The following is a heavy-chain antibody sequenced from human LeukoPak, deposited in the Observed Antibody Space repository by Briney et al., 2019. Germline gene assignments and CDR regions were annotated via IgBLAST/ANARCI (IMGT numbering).Heavy chain of an antibody. CDR2: ISYDGSNK. D-gene: IGHD1-26*01. J-gene: IGHJ6*03. V-gene: IGHV3-30-3*01. Sequence: GGSLRLSCAASGFTFSSYAMHWVRQAPGKGLEWVAVISYDGSNKYYADSVKGRFTISRDNSKNTLYLQMNSLRAEDTAVYYCAKGMGAGRRSWYMDVWGKGTTVTVSS. CDR3: AKGMGAGRRSWYMDV. CDR1: GFTFSSYA.